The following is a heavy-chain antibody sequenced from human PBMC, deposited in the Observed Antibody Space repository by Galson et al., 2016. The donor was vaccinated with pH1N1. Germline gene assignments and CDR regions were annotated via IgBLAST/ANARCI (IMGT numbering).Heavy chain of an antibody. V-gene: IGHV4-34*01. D-gene: IGHD4-17*01. Sequence: ETLSLTCTVSSGSLSGYYWNWIRQSPGKGLVWIGDINHSGSTKYNPSLRSRVAISEDTSRNQLSLKLSSVTAADTAVYYCARWEITTVTKFDYWGQGTLVTVSS. CDR2: INHSGST. CDR3: ARWEITTVTKFDY. CDR1: SGSLSGYY. J-gene: IGHJ4*02.